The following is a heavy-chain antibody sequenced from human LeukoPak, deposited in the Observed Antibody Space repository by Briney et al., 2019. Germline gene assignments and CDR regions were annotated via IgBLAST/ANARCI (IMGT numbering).Heavy chain of an antibody. CDR2: VNPSGGRT. Sequence: GASVSISCKASGYTFSTYYMHWVRQAPGQGLEWMGVVNPSGGRTTYAQRFQGRVILTRDTSTNTVYMELSSLRSEDTAVYYCARDTRPRNTIFGVVILWEYNWLDPWGQGTLVTVSS. D-gene: IGHD3-3*01. CDR3: ARDTRPRNTIFGVVILWEYNWLDP. J-gene: IGHJ5*02. V-gene: IGHV1-46*01. CDR1: GYTFSTYY.